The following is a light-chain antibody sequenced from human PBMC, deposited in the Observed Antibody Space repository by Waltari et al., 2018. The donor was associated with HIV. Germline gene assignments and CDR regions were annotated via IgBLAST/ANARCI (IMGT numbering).Light chain of an antibody. Sequence: SYELAQPPSVSVSLGQTASISCSGDKLGDKYVSWYSQRPGQSPVLVIYEDNKRPSGIPERFSGSNSGDTGTLTISGTQAVDEADYYCQAWDSGTVVFGGGTK. V-gene: IGLV3-1*01. CDR2: EDN. J-gene: IGLJ2*01. CDR3: QAWDSGTVV. CDR1: KLGDKY.